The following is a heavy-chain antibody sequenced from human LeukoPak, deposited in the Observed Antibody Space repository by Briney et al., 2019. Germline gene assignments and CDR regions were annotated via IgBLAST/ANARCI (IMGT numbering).Heavy chain of an antibody. D-gene: IGHD3-10*01. CDR3: ARDIYGSGPPVGDAIDY. CDR1: GFTFSDYY. J-gene: IGHJ4*02. Sequence: GGSLRLSCAASGFTFSDYYMSWIRQAPGKGLEWVSYISSSGSNIYYADSVKGRFTISRDNAKNSLYLQVNSLRAEDTAVYYCARDIYGSGPPVGDAIDYWGQGTLVTVSS. V-gene: IGHV3-11*04. CDR2: ISSSGSNI.